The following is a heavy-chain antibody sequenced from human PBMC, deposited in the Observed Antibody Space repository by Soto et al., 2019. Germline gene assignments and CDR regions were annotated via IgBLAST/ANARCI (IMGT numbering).Heavy chain of an antibody. CDR2: ISGSGGST. Sequence: GGSLRLSCAASGFTFSSYAMSWVRQAPGKGLEWVSAISGSGGSTYYADSVKGRFTISRDNSKNTLYLQMNSLRAEDTAVYYCAKDPYGFEELSLAFDIWGQGTMVTVSS. V-gene: IGHV3-23*01. CDR1: GFTFSSYA. J-gene: IGHJ3*02. CDR3: AKDPYGFEELSLAFDI. D-gene: IGHD3-10*01.